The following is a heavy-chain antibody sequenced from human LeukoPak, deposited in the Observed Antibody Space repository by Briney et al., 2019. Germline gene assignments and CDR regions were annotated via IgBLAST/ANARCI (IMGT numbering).Heavy chain of an antibody. J-gene: IGHJ6*03. CDR2: ISSSARTI. D-gene: IGHD3-9*01. CDR1: GFTLSNNG. Sequence: GGSLRLSCAVSGFTLSNNGMNWVRQAPGKGLEWISYISSSARTIYYADSVKGRFTISRDNAKKSLFLQMNSLRAEDMAVYYCARGGVTYYDTLTRYYNVGYMDVWGKGTTVTVSS. CDR3: ARGGVTYYDTLTRYYNVGYMDV. V-gene: IGHV3-48*01.